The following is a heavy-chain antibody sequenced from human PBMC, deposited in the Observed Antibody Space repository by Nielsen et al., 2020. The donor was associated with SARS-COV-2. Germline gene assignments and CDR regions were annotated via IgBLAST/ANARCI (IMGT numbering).Heavy chain of an antibody. CDR2: ISSSSAYT. D-gene: IGHD1-26*01. CDR1: GFSFRDSY. V-gene: IGHV3-11*05. Sequence: GESLKISCAASGFSFRDSYMSWIRQAPGKGLEWISYISSSSAYTNYAESVKGRITIYRDNSKNSMYLQMNSLRAEDTAVYYCAREGVGATRYFDYWGQGTLVTVSS. CDR3: AREGVGATRYFDY. J-gene: IGHJ4*02.